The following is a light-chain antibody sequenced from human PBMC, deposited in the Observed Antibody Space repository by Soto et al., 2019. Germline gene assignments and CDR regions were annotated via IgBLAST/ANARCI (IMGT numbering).Light chain of an antibody. CDR3: SSYGGASNLL. CDR2: DVN. Sequence: QTALAQPPSAYGSPGQSVTISCTGTSSDVGGYNYVSWYQQHPGKAPKLMIYDVNRRPSGVPDRFSASKSGNTASLTVSGLQAEDEADYYCSSYGGASNLLFGGGTKLTVL. CDR1: SSDVGGYNY. J-gene: IGLJ2*01. V-gene: IGLV2-8*01.